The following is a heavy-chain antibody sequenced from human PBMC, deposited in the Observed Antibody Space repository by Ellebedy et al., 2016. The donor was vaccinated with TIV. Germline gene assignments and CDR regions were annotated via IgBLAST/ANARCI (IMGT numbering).Heavy chain of an antibody. V-gene: IGHV4-39*02. J-gene: IGHJ4*02. CDR2: IYYTGST. D-gene: IGHD3-10*01. Sequence: SETLSLTCTVSGGSISRSSYYWGWIRQSPQKGLEWIGSIYYTGSTNYNPSLKSRVTISIDNSRNHFSLRLTSVTAADTATYYCASLPDYRVGFVDVPMVWGQWGQGTLVTVSS. CDR1: GGSISRSSYY. CDR3: ASLPDYRVGFVDVPMVWGQ.